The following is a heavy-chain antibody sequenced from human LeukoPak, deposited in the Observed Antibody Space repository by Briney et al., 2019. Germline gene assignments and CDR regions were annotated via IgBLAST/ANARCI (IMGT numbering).Heavy chain of an antibody. CDR2: ISSSGSTI. Sequence: GGSLRLSCAASGFTFSNYWMTWIRQAPGKGLEWVSYISSSGSTIYYADSVKGRFTISRDNAKNSLYLQMNSLRAEDTAVYYCARGVQQWLLYPYYFDYWGQGTLVTVSS. D-gene: IGHD3-3*01. V-gene: IGHV3-11*01. CDR1: GFTFSNYW. J-gene: IGHJ4*02. CDR3: ARGVQQWLLYPYYFDY.